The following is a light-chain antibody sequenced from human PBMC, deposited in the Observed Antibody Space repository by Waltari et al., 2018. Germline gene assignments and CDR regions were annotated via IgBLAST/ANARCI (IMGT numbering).Light chain of an antibody. V-gene: IGLV2-14*03. Sequence: QSALTQPASVSGSPGQSITISCTGSSTDIGGYFFVSWYQQHPGTAPKLIIYGVSNRPSGVSYRFSGSKSDNTASLTISGLQTEDEADYYCSSYSSTTTRVIFGGGTRLTVL. CDR1: STDIGGYFF. CDR2: GVS. CDR3: SSYSSTTTRVI. J-gene: IGLJ2*01.